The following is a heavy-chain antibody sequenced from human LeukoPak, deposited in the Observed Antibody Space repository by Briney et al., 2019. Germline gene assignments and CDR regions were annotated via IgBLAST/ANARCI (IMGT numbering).Heavy chain of an antibody. J-gene: IGHJ4*02. V-gene: IGHV4-34*01. CDR3: ARVGSFPFSSRYYDS. Sequence: PSETLSLTCAVYGGSFSGYYWSWIRQPPGKGLEWIGEINHSGSTNYNPSLKSRVTISVDTSKNQFSLKLSSVTAADTAVYYCARVGSFPFSSRYYDSWGQGTLVTVSS. CDR1: GGSFSGYY. CDR2: INHSGST. D-gene: IGHD3-3*01.